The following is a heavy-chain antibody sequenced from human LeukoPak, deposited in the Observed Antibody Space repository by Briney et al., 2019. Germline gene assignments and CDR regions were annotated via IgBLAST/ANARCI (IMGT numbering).Heavy chain of an antibody. Sequence: PGRSLRLSCTATGITFCAYVVTWVRQAPGKGLEWVASFTGRHYGGTTEYAASVGGRFTISIDDSKSIAYLQMNRLTIEDTGTYFSRRWTTVTTFDKWGQGTLVTVSS. CDR1: GITFCAYV. CDR2: FTGRHYGGTT. V-gene: IGHV3-49*04. D-gene: IGHD4-17*01. CDR3: RRWTTVTTFDK. J-gene: IGHJ4*02.